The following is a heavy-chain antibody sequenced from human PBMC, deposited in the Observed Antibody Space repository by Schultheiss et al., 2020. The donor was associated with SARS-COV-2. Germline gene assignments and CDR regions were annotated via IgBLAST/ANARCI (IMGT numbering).Heavy chain of an antibody. J-gene: IGHJ3*02. CDR1: GFTFSSYA. D-gene: IGHD3-22*01. V-gene: IGHV3-23*01. Sequence: GGSLRLSCAASGFTFSSYAMSWVRQAPGKGLEWVSAISGSGGSTYYADSVKGRFTISRDNSKNTLYLQMNSLRAEDTAVYYCARHYYDSSGPSDAFDIWGQWTMVTVSS. CDR3: ARHYYDSSGPSDAFDI. CDR2: ISGSGGST.